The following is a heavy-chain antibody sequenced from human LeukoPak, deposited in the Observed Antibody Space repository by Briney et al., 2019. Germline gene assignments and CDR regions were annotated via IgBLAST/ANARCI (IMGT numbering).Heavy chain of an antibody. J-gene: IGHJ4*02. CDR3: ARGTVGATYGIDY. V-gene: IGHV4-34*01. CDR2: INHSGST. Sequence: SETLSLTCAVYGGSFSGYYWSWIRQPPGKGLEWIGEINHSGSTNYNPSLKSQVTISVDTSKNQFSLKLSSVTAADTAVYYCARGTVGATYGIDYWGQGTLVTVSS. D-gene: IGHD1-26*01. CDR1: GGSFSGYY.